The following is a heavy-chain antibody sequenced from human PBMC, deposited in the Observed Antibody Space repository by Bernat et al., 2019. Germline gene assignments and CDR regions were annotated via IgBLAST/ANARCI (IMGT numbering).Heavy chain of an antibody. CDR1: GGSISSYY. D-gene: IGHD6-13*01. CDR3: AGHEDSSSWDYYYYGMDV. Sequence: QVQLQESGPGLVKPSETLSLTCTVSGGSISSYYWSLIRQPPGKGLEWIGYIYYSGSTNYNPSLKSRVTISVDTSKNQFSLKLSSVTAADTAVYYCAGHEDSSSWDYYYYGMDVWGQGTTVTVSS. J-gene: IGHJ6*02. CDR2: IYYSGST. V-gene: IGHV4-59*08.